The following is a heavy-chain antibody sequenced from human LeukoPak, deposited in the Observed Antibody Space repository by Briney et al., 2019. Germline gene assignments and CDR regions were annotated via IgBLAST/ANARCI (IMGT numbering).Heavy chain of an antibody. J-gene: IGHJ6*02. V-gene: IGHV3-48*03. Sequence: GGSLRLSCAASGLTFSSYEMNWVRQTPGKGLEWVSYISSSGSTIYYADSVKGRFTISRDNAKNSLYLQMNSLRAEDTAVYYCARDDSSYYYYGMDVWGQGTTVTVSS. CDR1: GLTFSSYE. CDR3: ARDDSSYYYYGMDV. CDR2: ISSSGSTI. D-gene: IGHD3-22*01.